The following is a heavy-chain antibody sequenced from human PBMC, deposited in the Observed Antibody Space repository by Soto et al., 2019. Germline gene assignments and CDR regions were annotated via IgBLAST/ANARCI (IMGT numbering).Heavy chain of an antibody. CDR1: GFTFSSYG. CDR3: AKDHSSSFDY. V-gene: IGHV3-30*18. J-gene: IGHJ4*02. Sequence: QVQLVESGGGVVQPGRSLRLSCAASGFTFSSYGMHWVRQAPGKGLEWEAVISYDGSNKYYADSVKGRFTISRDNSKNTLYLQMNSLRAEDTAVYYCAKDHSSSFDYWGQGTLVTVSS. CDR2: ISYDGSNK. D-gene: IGHD6-13*01.